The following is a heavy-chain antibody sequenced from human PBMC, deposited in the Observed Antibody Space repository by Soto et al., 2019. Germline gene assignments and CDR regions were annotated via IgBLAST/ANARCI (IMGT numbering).Heavy chain of an antibody. J-gene: IGHJ3*02. CDR1: GFTFSNAW. CDR2: IKSKTDGGTT. CDR3: TTGYCSSTSCYRDAFDI. V-gene: IGHV3-15*01. Sequence: GGSLRLSCAASGFTFSNAWMSWVRQAPGKGLEWVGRIKSKTDGGTTDYAAPVKGRFTISRDDSKNTLYLQMNSLKTEDTAVYYCTTGYCSSTSCYRDAFDIWGQGTMVTVSS. D-gene: IGHD2-2*02.